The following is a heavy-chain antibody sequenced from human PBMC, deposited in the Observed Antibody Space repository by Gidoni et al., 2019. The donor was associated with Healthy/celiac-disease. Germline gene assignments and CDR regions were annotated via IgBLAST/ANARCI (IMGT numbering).Heavy chain of an antibody. CDR1: GFTFSSYA. D-gene: IGHD1-26*01. V-gene: IGHV3-23*01. Sequence: EVQLLESGGGLVQPGGSLRLSCAAYGFTFSSYAMSWVRQAPGKGLEWVSAISGSGGSTYYADSVKGRFTICRDNSKNTLYLQMNSLRAEDTAVYYCAKSFSRTWEMFDPWGQGTLVTVSS. J-gene: IGHJ5*02. CDR2: ISGSGGST. CDR3: AKSFSRTWEMFDP.